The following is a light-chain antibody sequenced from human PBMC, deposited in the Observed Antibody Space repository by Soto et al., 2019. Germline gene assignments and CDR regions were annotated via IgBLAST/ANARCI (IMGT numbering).Light chain of an antibody. J-gene: IGKJ1*01. CDR2: DAS. Sequence: DIQMTQSPSTLSASVGDRVTMNCRASQSISSWLAWYQQKPGEAPKLLIYDASTLQSGVPSRFSGSGSGTEFTLTISSLQPDDFASYYCQQCNSYSGTFGQGTTVE. CDR1: QSISSW. V-gene: IGKV1-5*01. CDR3: QQCNSYSGT.